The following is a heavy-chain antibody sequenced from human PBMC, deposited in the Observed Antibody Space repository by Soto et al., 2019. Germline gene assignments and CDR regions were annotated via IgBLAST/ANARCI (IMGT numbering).Heavy chain of an antibody. V-gene: IGHV4-39*01. D-gene: IGHD6-6*01. Sequence: PSETLSLTCTVSGGSISSGGYCWGWIRQPPGKCLEWIGSVCYRGTTYYNPSLKSRLTISVDTSKRQFSLKLSSVTAADTAVFYCARQGEHSSSYFFDSWGQGTLVTVSS. CDR1: GGSISSGGYC. CDR2: VCYRGTT. J-gene: IGHJ4*02. CDR3: ARQGEHSSSYFFDS.